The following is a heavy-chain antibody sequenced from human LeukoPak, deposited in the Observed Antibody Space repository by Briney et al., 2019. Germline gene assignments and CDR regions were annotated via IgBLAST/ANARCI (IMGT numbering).Heavy chain of an antibody. V-gene: IGHV4-34*01. Sequence: SETLSLTCAVYGGSFSGYYWSWIRQPPGKGLEWIGEINHSGSTNYNPSLKSRVTISVDTSKNQFSLKLSSVTAADTAVYYCARIRPSYYYYYYGMDVWGQGTTVTVSS. CDR2: INHSGST. J-gene: IGHJ6*02. CDR3: ARIRPSYYYYYYGMDV. CDR1: GGSFSGYY.